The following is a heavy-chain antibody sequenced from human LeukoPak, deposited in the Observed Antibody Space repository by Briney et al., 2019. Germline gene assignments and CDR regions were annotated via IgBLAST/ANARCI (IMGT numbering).Heavy chain of an antibody. CDR1: GFTFSSYW. V-gene: IGHV3-74*01. D-gene: IGHD5-24*01. CDR2: ISSDGSST. J-gene: IGHJ4*02. CDR3: ARDLRKMATIDY. Sequence: PGGSLRLSCAASGFTFSSYWMHWVRQAPGKGLVWVSRISSDGSSTDSADSVKGRFTISRDNAKNTLSLQMNSLRAEDTAVYYCARDLRKMATIDYWGQGTLVTVSS.